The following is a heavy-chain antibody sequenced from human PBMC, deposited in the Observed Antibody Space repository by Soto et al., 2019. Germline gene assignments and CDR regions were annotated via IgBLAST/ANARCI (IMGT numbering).Heavy chain of an antibody. CDR1: GFTFTSYA. V-gene: IGHV3-23*01. CDR3: AKGDTTMITDYYDMDV. Sequence: GGSLRLSCAVSGFTFTSYAMTWVRQAPGKGLEWVSAISGSGGSGFYADSVKGRFTISRDNSKNTLYLQMKSLRAEDTALYYCAKGDTTMITDYYDMDVWGHGTTVTSP. CDR2: ISGSGGSG. J-gene: IGHJ6*02. D-gene: IGHD5-18*01.